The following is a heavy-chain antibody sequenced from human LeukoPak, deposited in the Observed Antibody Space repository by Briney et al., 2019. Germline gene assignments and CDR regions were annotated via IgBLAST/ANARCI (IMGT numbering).Heavy chain of an antibody. Sequence: GGSLRLSCAASGFTFSSYWMSWVRQAPGKGLEWVANIKQDGSEKYYVDSVKGRFTISRDNAKNSLYLQMNSLRAEDTAVYYCARKGPILEWLSDAAFDIWGQGTMVTVSS. CDR3: ARKGPILEWLSDAAFDI. CDR2: IKQDGSEK. CDR1: GFTFSSYW. V-gene: IGHV3-7*01. D-gene: IGHD3-3*01. J-gene: IGHJ3*02.